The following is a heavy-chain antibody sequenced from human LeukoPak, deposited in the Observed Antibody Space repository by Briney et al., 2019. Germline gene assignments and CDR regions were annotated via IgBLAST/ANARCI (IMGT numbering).Heavy chain of an antibody. J-gene: IGHJ4*02. V-gene: IGHV1-18*01. CDR1: GYTFTSYG. Sequence: ATVEVSCKASGYTFTSYGISWVRQAPGQGLEWMGWISAYNGNTNYAQKLQGRVTMTTDTSTSTAYMELRSLRSDDTAVYYCARDTPYYYDSSGYELDYWGQGTLVTVSS. CDR2: ISAYNGNT. CDR3: ARDTPYYYDSSGYELDY. D-gene: IGHD3-22*01.